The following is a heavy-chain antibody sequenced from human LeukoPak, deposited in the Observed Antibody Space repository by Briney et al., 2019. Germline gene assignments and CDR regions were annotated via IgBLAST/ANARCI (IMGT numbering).Heavy chain of an antibody. J-gene: IGHJ4*02. D-gene: IGHD3-10*01. CDR1: GGTFSSYA. V-gene: IGHV1-69*04. Sequence: SVKVSCKASGGTFSSYAISWVRQAPGQGLEWMGRIIPILGIANYAQKFQGRVTITADKSTSTAYMELSSLRSEDTVVYYCARGSYGSPFDYWGQGTLVTVSS. CDR2: IIPILGIA. CDR3: ARGSYGSPFDY.